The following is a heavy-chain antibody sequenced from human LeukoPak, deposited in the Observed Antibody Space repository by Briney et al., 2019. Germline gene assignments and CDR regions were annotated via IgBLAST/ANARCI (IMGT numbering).Heavy chain of an antibody. CDR1: GGSFSGYY. Sequence: SETLSLTCAVYGGSFSGYYWSWIRQPPGKGLEWIGEINHSGSTNYNPSLKSRVTISVDTSKNQFSLKLSSVTAADTAVYYCARELRIRHYDYVWGSYRYNIAEGSYCFDYWGQGTLVTVSS. CDR3: ARELRIRHYDYVWGSYRYNIAEGSYCFDY. D-gene: IGHD3-16*02. V-gene: IGHV4-34*01. J-gene: IGHJ4*02. CDR2: INHSGST.